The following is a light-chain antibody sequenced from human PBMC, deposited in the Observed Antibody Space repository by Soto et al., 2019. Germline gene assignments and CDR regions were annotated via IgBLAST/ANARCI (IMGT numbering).Light chain of an antibody. CDR3: QQSYTTPVYT. Sequence: DIQMTQSPSSLSASVGDRVTITCRASQSIIFYLNWYQQKPGQAPRLLIYAASNLQSGVPSRFIGSGSGTEFTLTISSLQPEDFATYFCQQSYTTPVYTFGQGTKLEIK. CDR1: QSIIFY. J-gene: IGKJ2*01. CDR2: AAS. V-gene: IGKV1-39*01.